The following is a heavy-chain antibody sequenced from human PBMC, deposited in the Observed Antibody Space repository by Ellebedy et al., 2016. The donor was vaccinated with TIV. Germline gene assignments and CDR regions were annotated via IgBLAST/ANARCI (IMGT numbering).Heavy chain of an antibody. CDR2: IYYSGTT. Sequence: MPSETLSLTWPLSGGAMGSSRYYGGWIRQPPGKGLEWIGSIYYSGTTYYNPSLKSRVTISVDTSKNHFSLKLSSVTAADTAVYYCSRHGLSGIPAVDYWGQGTLVTVSS. D-gene: IGHD3-10*01. V-gene: IGHV4-39*01. CDR3: SRHGLSGIPAVDY. J-gene: IGHJ4*02. CDR1: GGAMGSSRYY.